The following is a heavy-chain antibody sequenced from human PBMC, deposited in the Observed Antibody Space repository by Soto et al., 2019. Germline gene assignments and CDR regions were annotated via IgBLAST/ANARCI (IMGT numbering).Heavy chain of an antibody. V-gene: IGHV3-7*01. CDR1: GFTFSSYW. Sequence: GGSLRLSCAASGFTFSSYWMSWVRQAPGKGLEWVANIKQDGSEKYYVDSVKGRFTISRDNAKNSLYLQMNSLRAEDTAVYYCARATPLGIAVGPHDYWGQGTLVTVSS. CDR2: IKQDGSEK. J-gene: IGHJ4*02. CDR3: ARATPLGIAVGPHDY. D-gene: IGHD6-19*01.